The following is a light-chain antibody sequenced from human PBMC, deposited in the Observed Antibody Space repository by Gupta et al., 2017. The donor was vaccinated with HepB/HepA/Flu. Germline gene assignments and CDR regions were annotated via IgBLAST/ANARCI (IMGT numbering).Light chain of an antibody. J-gene: IGLJ2*01. CDR1: RSNIGAGYD. CDR2: GHN. CDR3: QCSDTRSSPGL. V-gene: IGLV1-40*01. Sequence: QSVLTQPPPVSGAPGQRVTITCTGTRSNIGAGYDVQWYQQLPGTDTKLLIVGHNNRPSGVPDRCSGSKSGTYASPVTIGLQAEEEADDYCQCSDTRSSPGLFGEGTKLTVL.